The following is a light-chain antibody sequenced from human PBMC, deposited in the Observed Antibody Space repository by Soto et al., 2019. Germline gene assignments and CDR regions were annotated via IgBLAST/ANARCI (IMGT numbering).Light chain of an antibody. CDR3: NSLRVNHLYV. CDR1: SSDFGGYNY. CDR2: HVS. Sequence: QSALTQPASVSGSPGQSITISCTGTSSDFGGYNYVSWYQQYPGKVPKLLIYHVSNRPSGVSNRFSGSKSGNTASLTISGLQAEDEADYYCNSLRVNHLYVFGSGTKVTVL. J-gene: IGLJ1*01. V-gene: IGLV2-14*03.